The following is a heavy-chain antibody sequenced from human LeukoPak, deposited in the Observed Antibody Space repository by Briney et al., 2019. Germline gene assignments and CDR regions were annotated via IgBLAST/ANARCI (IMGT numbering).Heavy chain of an antibody. J-gene: IGHJ4*02. CDR3: ARDGAGSGLDF. CDR1: GYTFTSYG. Sequence: ASVKVSCKASGYTFTSYGISWVRQAPGHGLEWMGWMSAYNGNANYAQNLQGRVTVTTDTSTSTVYMELRSLRSDDTAVYYCARDGAGSGLDFWGQGTLVTVSS. D-gene: IGHD6-19*01. CDR2: MSAYNGNA. V-gene: IGHV1-18*01.